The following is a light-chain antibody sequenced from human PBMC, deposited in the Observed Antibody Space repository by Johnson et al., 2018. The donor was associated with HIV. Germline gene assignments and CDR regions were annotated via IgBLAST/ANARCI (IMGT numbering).Light chain of an antibody. J-gene: IGLJ1*01. V-gene: IGLV1-51*02. CDR1: SSTIGTNY. CDR2: ENN. CDR3: GTWDSSLRTGF. Sequence: QSVLTQPPSVSAAPGQKVTISCSGSSSTIGTNYVSWYQQFPGTAPKLLIYENNKRPSGIPDRFSDSQSATSATLRITRLQTGDEADYYCGTWDSSLRTGFFGTGTKVTVL.